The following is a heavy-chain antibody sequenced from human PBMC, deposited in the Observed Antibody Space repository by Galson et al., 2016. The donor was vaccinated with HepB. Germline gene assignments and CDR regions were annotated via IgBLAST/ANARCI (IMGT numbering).Heavy chain of an antibody. J-gene: IGHJ4*02. CDR1: GASVSSSSW. V-gene: IGHV4-39*02. CDR2: LSDTGTT. D-gene: IGHD2-15*01. Sequence: TLSLTCTVSGASVSSSSWWGWIRQPPGKGLEWLASLSDTGTTDYNPSLRSRVTISADTSKNHFSLRLSSVTAADTAVYYCAKTLTPTNQYFFNSWGQGTLVTVSS. CDR3: AKTLTPTNQYFFNS.